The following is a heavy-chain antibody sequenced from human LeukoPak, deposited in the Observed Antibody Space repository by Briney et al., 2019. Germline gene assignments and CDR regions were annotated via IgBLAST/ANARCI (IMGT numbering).Heavy chain of an antibody. CDR3: ARDYPTIAAAGGDY. CDR2: ISSSSSTI. CDR1: GFTFSSYS. D-gene: IGHD6-13*01. V-gene: IGHV3-48*04. Sequence: GGSLRLSCAASGFTFSSYSMNWVRRAPGKGLEWVSSISSSSSTIYYADSVKGRFTISRDNAKNSLYLQMNSLRAEDTAVYYCARDYPTIAAAGGDYWGQGTLVTVSS. J-gene: IGHJ4*02.